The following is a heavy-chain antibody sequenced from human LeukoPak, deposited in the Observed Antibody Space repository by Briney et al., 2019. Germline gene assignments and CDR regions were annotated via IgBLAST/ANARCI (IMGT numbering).Heavy chain of an antibody. V-gene: IGHV4-31*03. D-gene: IGHD3-16*01. CDR2: VSYTGIT. J-gene: IGHJ4*02. Sequence: SETLSLTCTVSGGAINSGHFWNWLRPTPGSGLEYLGYVSYTGITYYNPSLMSRVNISVDTSKKQFSLTLTSVTAADTATYYCARGNDYFDYWGQGSLVTVSS. CDR3: ARGNDYFDY. CDR1: GGAINSGHF.